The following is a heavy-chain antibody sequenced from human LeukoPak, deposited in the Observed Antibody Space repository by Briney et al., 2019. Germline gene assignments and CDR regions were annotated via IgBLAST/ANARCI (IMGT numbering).Heavy chain of an antibody. Sequence: KTSETLSLTCAVYGGSFSGYYWSWIRQPPGKELEWIGEINHSGSTNYNPSLKSRVTISVDTSKNQYSLKLSSVTAADTAVYYCASRSGYSRAFDIWGQGTMVTVSS. CDR3: ASRSGYSRAFDI. V-gene: IGHV4-34*01. CDR1: GGSFSGYY. CDR2: INHSGST. D-gene: IGHD3-3*01. J-gene: IGHJ3*02.